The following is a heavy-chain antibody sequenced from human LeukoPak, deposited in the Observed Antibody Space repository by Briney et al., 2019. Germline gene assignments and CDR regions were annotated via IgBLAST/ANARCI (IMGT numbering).Heavy chain of an antibody. V-gene: IGHV4-38-2*01. J-gene: IGHJ3*02. CDR3: ARAPGGATHAFDI. Sequence: SXXLSLTCAVSGYSISSGYYWGWIRAPPGKGMEGIGMIYNSGSSYYNPSLKRRVTIEEEKSKNQFSLKLSSVTAADTAVYYCARAPGGATHAFDIWGQGTMVTVSS. D-gene: IGHD1-26*01. CDR1: GYSISSGYY. CDR2: IYNSGSS.